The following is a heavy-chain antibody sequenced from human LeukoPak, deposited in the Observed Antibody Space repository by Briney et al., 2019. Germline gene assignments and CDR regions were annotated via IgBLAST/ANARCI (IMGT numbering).Heavy chain of an antibody. V-gene: IGHV3-48*04. Sequence: PGGSLRLSCAASGFTFSSYSMNWVRQAPGKGLEWVSYISSSSSTIYYAASVKGRFTISRDNAKSSLYLQMNSLRAEDTAVYYCARDKIPSAGTPRGFDPWGQGTLVTVSS. D-gene: IGHD6-13*01. CDR2: ISSSSSTI. CDR1: GFTFSSYS. CDR3: ARDKIPSAGTPRGFDP. J-gene: IGHJ5*02.